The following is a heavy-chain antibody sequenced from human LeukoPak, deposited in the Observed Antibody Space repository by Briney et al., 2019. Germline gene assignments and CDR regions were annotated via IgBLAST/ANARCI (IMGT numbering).Heavy chain of an antibody. D-gene: IGHD3-22*01. CDR3: ARIYDSSGYYASKDAFDI. J-gene: IGHJ3*02. Sequence: GESLKISCKGSGYSFTSYWIGWVRQMPGKGLEWMGIIYPGDSDTRYSPSFQGQVTISADRSISTAYLQWSSLKASDTAMYYCARIYDSSGYYASKDAFDIWGQGTMVTVSS. CDR2: IYPGDSDT. CDR1: GYSFTSYW. V-gene: IGHV5-51*01.